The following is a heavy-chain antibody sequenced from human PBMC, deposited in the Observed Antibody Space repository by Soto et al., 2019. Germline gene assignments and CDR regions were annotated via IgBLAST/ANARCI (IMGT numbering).Heavy chain of an antibody. CDR2: INHSGST. Sequence: SETLSLTCAVYGGSFSGYYWSWIRQPPGKGLEWIGEINHSGSTNYNPSLKSRVTISVDTYKNQFSLKLSSVTAADTDVYYCARARSGRKAPNYYHYDGIVVRGQGITVT. J-gene: IGHJ6*02. CDR1: GGSFSGYY. CDR3: ARARSGRKAPNYYHYDGIVV. V-gene: IGHV4-34*01. D-gene: IGHD3-3*01.